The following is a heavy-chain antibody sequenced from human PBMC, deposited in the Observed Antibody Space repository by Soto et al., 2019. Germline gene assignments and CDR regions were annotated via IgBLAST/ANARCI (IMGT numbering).Heavy chain of an antibody. D-gene: IGHD1-26*01. CDR2: IYYSGTT. J-gene: IGHJ4*02. CDR3: ARLGGSYAVPHFDY. Sequence: LSLTCTVSGASITTYYWTWIRQRPGKGLEWMGYIYYSGTTTNYNPSLKSRVTLSVDTSKNQFSLKLSSVTAADTAVYYCARLGGSYAVPHFDYWGQGTLVTVSS. V-gene: IGHV4-59*08. CDR1: GASITTYY.